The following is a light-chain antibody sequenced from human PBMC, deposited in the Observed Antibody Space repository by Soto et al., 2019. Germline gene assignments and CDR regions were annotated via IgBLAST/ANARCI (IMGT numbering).Light chain of an antibody. CDR3: QQLNSYPPWT. J-gene: IGKJ1*01. V-gene: IGKV1-9*01. Sequence: DIQITQSPSTLSASVGDRVTITCRASQGISSYLAWYQQKPGKAPKLLIYAASTLQSGVPSRFSGSGSGTDFTLTISSLQPEDFATYYCQQLNSYPPWTFGQGTKVDI. CDR1: QGISSY. CDR2: AAS.